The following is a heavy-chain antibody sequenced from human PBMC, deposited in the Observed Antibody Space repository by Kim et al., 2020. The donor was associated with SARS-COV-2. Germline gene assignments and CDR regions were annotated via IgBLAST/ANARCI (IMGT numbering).Heavy chain of an antibody. J-gene: IGHJ2*01. Sequence: GGSLRLSCAASGFTFSSYSMNWVRQAPGKGLEWVSSISSSSSYIYYADSVKGRFTISRDNAKNSLYLQMNSLRAEDTAVYYCARESVGRGIAVADIYWYFDLWGRGTLVTVSS. D-gene: IGHD6-19*01. CDR2: ISSSSSYI. V-gene: IGHV3-21*01. CDR3: ARESVGRGIAVADIYWYFDL. CDR1: GFTFSSYS.